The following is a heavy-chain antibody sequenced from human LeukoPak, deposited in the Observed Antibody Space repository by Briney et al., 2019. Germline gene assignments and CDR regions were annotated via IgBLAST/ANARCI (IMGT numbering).Heavy chain of an antibody. CDR3: ARTSIAARLVHGMDV. Sequence: SETLSLTCTVSGGSVNSQNYYWNWIRQPPGKGLEWIGYIYNNVRTNYNPSLKSRVAIFVDTSTNQFSLRLSSVTAADTAVYYCARTSIAARLVHGMDVWGQGTTVTVSS. V-gene: IGHV4-61*01. CDR2: IYNNVRT. CDR1: GGSVNSQNYY. J-gene: IGHJ6*02. D-gene: IGHD6-6*01.